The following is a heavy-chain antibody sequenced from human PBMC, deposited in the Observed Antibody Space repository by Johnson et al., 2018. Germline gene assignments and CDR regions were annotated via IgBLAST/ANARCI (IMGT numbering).Heavy chain of an antibody. V-gene: IGHV3-66*02. D-gene: IGHD6-19*01. CDR1: GFTVSSNY. CDR3: AKGEQWLDAGVQH. CDR2: IYSGGST. Sequence: LVESGGGLVQPGGSLRLSCAASGFTVSSNYMSWVRQAPGKGLEWVSVIYSGGSTYYADSVKGRFTISRDNSKNTLYLQMNSLRAEDTAVYYCAKGEQWLDAGVQHWGQGTLVTVSS. J-gene: IGHJ1*01.